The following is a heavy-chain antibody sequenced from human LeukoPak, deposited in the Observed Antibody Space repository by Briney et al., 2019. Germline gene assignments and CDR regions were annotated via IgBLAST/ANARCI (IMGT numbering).Heavy chain of an antibody. D-gene: IGHD3-10*01. J-gene: IGHJ6*03. CDR3: AREVEVPGYYYSYMDV. CDR1: GGSISSYY. V-gene: IGHV4-59*01. CDR2: IYYSGST. Sequence: SETLSLTCTVSGGSISSYYWSWIRQPPGKGLEWIGYIYYSGSTNYNPSLKSRVTISVDTSKNQFSLKLSSVPAADTAVYYCAREVEVPGYYYSYMDVWGKGTTVTVSS.